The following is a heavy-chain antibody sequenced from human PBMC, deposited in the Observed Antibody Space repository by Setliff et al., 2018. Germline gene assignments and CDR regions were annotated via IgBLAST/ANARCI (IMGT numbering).Heavy chain of an antibody. CDR1: GYSFTSYW. V-gene: IGHV5-51*01. D-gene: IGHD6-13*01. J-gene: IGHJ5*02. CDR2: IYPGDSDT. CDR3: ARRPYSSSFLSPFVGNWFDP. Sequence: GESLKISCKGSGYSFTSYWIGWVRQMPGKGLEWMGIIYPGDSDTRYSPSFRGQVTVSADKSINTAYLQWSSLKASDTAMYYCARRPYSSSFLSPFVGNWFDPWGQGTLVTVSS.